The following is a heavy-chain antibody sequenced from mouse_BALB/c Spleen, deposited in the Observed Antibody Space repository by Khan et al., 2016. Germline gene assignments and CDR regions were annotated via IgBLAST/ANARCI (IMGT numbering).Heavy chain of an antibody. J-gene: IGHJ3*01. CDR2: ISYSGST. CDR3: AEELGWFAY. V-gene: IGHV3-2*02. D-gene: IGHD4-1*01. Sequence: EVQLVESGPGLVKPSQSLYLTCTVTGYLITSDYAWNWIRQFPGNKLEWMGYISYSGSTSYNPSLKSRISITRDTSKNQIFLRLNSVTTDDTATYYYAEELGWFAYWGQGTLVTVSA. CDR1: GYLITSDYA.